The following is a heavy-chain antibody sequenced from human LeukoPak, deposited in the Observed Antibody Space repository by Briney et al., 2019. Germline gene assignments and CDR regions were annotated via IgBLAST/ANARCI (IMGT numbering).Heavy chain of an antibody. CDR2: MNPNSGNT. Sequence: ASVKVSCKASGGTFSSYAINWVRQATGQGLEWMGWMNPNSGNTGYAQKFQGRVTMPRSTSISTAYMELSSLRSEDTAVYYCARGGLDYWGQGTLVTVSS. CDR3: ARGGLDY. J-gene: IGHJ4*02. V-gene: IGHV1-8*02. CDR1: GGTFSSYA. D-gene: IGHD3-22*01.